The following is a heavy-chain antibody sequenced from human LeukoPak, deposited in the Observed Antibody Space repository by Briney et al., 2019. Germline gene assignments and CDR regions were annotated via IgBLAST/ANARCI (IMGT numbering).Heavy chain of an antibody. CDR2: ISYDGSNK. J-gene: IGHJ4*02. CDR1: GFTFSSYG. Sequence: GGSLRLSCAASGFTFSSYGMHWVRQAPGKGLEWVAVISYDGSNKYYADSVKGRFTIARDNSKNTLYLQMNSLRAEDTAVYYCAKEGSIFGVVIRPYYFDYWGQGTLVTVSS. V-gene: IGHV3-30*18. D-gene: IGHD3-3*01. CDR3: AKEGSIFGVVIRPYYFDY.